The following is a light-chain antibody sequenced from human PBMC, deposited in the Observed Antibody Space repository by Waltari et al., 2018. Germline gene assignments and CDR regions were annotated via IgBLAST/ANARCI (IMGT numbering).Light chain of an antibody. J-gene: IGKJ4*01. Sequence: DIQLTQSPSTLSASVGDRVTITCRASQSLNNWLAWYQKRPGKAPKSLIFKASNLAFGVPSRFSGSGSGTEFTLTISSLQPDDFATYYCQQYNSGTLTFGGGTKVEIK. CDR1: QSLNNW. V-gene: IGKV1-5*03. CDR2: KAS. CDR3: QQYNSGTLT.